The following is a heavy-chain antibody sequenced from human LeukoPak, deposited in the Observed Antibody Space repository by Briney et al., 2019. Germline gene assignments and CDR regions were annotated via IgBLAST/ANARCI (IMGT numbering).Heavy chain of an antibody. CDR3: ARTETYYGSGSYFDAFDI. J-gene: IGHJ3*02. CDR2: INPNSGGT. Sequence: GASVKVSCKASGYTFIGDYMHWVRQAPGQGLEWMGWINPNSGGTNYAQKFQGRVTMTRDTSISTAYMELSRLRSDDTAVYYCARTETYYGSGSYFDAFDIWGQGTMVTVSS. D-gene: IGHD3-10*01. CDR1: GYTFIGDY. V-gene: IGHV1-2*02.